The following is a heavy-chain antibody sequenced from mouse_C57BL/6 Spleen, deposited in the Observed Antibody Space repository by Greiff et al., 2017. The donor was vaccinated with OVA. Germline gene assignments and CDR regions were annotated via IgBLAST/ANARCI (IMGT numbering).Heavy chain of an antibody. V-gene: IGHV2-6-1*01. J-gene: IGHJ1*03. Sequence: QVQLKEPGPGLVAPSQSLTISCTVSGFSLTSYGVHWVRQPPGQGLEWLVVIWRDGSTTYNSALKSRLSISKDNSKSQVFLKMNSLQTDDTARDYCARHSGTGYIDVWGTGTTVTVSS. CDR2: IWRDGST. D-gene: IGHD4-1*01. CDR3: ARHSGTGYIDV. CDR1: GFSLTSYG.